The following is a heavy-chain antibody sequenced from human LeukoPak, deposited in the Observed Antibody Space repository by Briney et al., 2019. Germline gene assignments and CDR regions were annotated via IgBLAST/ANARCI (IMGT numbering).Heavy chain of an antibody. D-gene: IGHD6-13*01. CDR3: ARDPSVAAAGTPLSSYYYYYMDV. J-gene: IGHJ6*03. V-gene: IGHV4-4*02. CDR1: GDSISSSYW. Sequence: SETLSLTCDVSGDSISSSYWWTWVRQPPGKGLEWIGEIYQSGSTNYDSSLKSRVTISLDKSKNQFSLKVSSLTAADTAVYYCARDPSVAAAGTPLSSYYYYYMDVWGKGTTVTVSS. CDR2: IYQSGST.